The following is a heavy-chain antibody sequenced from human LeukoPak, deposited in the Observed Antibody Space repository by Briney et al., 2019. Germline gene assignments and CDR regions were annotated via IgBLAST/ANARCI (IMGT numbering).Heavy chain of an antibody. D-gene: IGHD4/OR15-4a*01. CDR3: ARDFGDYGGQYFDY. J-gene: IGHJ4*02. Sequence: GESLRLSCAASGFTFSDYGMHWVRQAPGKGLEWVAGISYDGSNRYYADSVKGRFSISRDNSKNTLYLQMNSLRAEDTAVYYCARDFGDYGGQYFDYWGEGTLVT. CDR1: GFTFSDYG. V-gene: IGHV3-30*03. CDR2: ISYDGSNR.